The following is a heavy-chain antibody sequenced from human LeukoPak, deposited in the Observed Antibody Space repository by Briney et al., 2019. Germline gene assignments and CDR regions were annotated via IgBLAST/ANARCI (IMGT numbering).Heavy chain of an antibody. V-gene: IGHV4-38-2*02. CDR2: IYHSGST. CDR1: GYSISSGYY. Sequence: PSETLSLTCTVSGYSISSGYYWGWIRQPPGKGLEWIGSIYHSGSTNYNPSLKSRVAISVDTSKNQFSLKLSSVTAADTAVYYCARGDSSGYYLSYYFDYWGQGTLVTVSS. D-gene: IGHD3-22*01. J-gene: IGHJ4*02. CDR3: ARGDSSGYYLSYYFDY.